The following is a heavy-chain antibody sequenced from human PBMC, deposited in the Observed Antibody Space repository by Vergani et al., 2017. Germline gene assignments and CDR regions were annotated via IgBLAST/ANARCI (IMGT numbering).Heavy chain of an antibody. J-gene: IGHJ2*01. Sequence: QVQLQESGPGLVKPPGTLSLTCAVSGDSISSGFYWAWIRQSPGEGLQWLTSIHNRGKTYHNPSLKSLVSVSLDTSKNRFSLNLTSVTATDTAVYYCARSQGDYWYFDLWGPGSLVTVSS. CDR3: ARSQGDYWYFDL. CDR2: IHNRGKT. V-gene: IGHV4-38-2*01. CDR1: GDSISSGFY. D-gene: IGHD2-21*01.